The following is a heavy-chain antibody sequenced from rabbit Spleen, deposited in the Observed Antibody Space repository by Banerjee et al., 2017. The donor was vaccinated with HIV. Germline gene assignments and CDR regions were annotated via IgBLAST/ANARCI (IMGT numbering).Heavy chain of an antibody. V-gene: IGHV1S47*01. D-gene: IGHD6-1*01. CDR3: ARGPPYAGYTSYGYVYFNL. J-gene: IGHJ4*01. CDR1: GFDFSVYG. Sequence: QEQLVESGGGLVQPGGSLKLPCKASGFDFSVYGVSWVRQAPGKGLEWIGYIDPVFGSTYYASWVNGRFTISSDNAQNTLYLQLKSLTAADTATYFCARGPPYAGYTSYGYVYFNLWGPGTLVTVS. CDR2: IDPVFGST.